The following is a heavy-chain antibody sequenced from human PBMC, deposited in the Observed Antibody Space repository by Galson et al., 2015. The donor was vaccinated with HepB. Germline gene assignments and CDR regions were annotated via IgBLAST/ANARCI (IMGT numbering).Heavy chain of an antibody. Sequence: SVKVSCKASSYTFITFGVSWVRQAPGQGLEWMGWTSPYNGNTNYAKKLQGRVTMTTDTSTTTAYMELRTLRSDDTAVYYCSSHVYTSGGYRMDVWGQGTTVTVSS. V-gene: IGHV1-18*04. CDR3: SSHVYTSGGYRMDV. D-gene: IGHD3-10*01. CDR2: TSPYNGNT. CDR1: SYTFITFG. J-gene: IGHJ6*02.